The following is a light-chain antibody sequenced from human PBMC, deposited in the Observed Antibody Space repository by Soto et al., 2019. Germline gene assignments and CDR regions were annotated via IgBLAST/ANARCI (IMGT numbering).Light chain of an antibody. Sequence: QSVLTKPPAVSGAPGQRVTISCTGSSSNIGAGYDVHWYQQLPGTAPKLLIYGNTNRPSGVPDRFSGSKSGTSASLAITGLQVEDEADYYCQSYDSSLSGHVIFGGGTKVTVL. J-gene: IGLJ2*01. CDR3: QSYDSSLSGHVI. CDR1: SSNIGAGYD. CDR2: GNT. V-gene: IGLV1-40*01.